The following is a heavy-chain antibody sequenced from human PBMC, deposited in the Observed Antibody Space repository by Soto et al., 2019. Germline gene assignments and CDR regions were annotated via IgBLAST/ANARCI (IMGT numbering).Heavy chain of an antibody. CDR1: GGTFSSYA. CDR3: ARRHGGTSFWRSGDYYYGMEG. J-gene: IGHJ6*01. Sequence: SVKVSCKASGGTFSSYAISWVRQAPGQGLEWMGGIIPIFGTANYAQKFQGRVTITADESTSTAFMELSSLRSEDTAEYYCARRHGGTSFWRSGDYYYGMEGWGRGNTVTVAS. D-gene: IGHD3-3*01. V-gene: IGHV1-69*13. CDR2: IIPIFGTA.